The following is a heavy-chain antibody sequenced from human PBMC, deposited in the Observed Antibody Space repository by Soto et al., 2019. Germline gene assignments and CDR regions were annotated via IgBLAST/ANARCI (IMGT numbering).Heavy chain of an antibody. V-gene: IGHV1-69*04. CDR3: ARDEGIAARRLGYYYYMDV. D-gene: IGHD6-6*01. Sequence: SVKVSCKASGGTFSSYTISWVRQAPGQGLEWMGRIIPILGIANYAQKFQGRVTITADKSTSTAYMELSSLRSEDTAVYYCARDEGIAARRLGYYYYMDVWGKGTTVTVSS. J-gene: IGHJ6*03. CDR2: IIPILGIA. CDR1: GGTFSSYT.